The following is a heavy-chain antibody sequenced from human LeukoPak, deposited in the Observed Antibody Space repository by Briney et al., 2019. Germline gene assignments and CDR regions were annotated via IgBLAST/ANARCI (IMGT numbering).Heavy chain of an antibody. CDR1: GGSFSGYY. Sequence: KSSETLSLTCAVYGGSFSGYYWSWIRQPPGKGLEWIGEINHSGSTNYNPSLKSRVTISVDTSKNQFSLKLSSVTAADTAVYYCATNDAWFGEFSDVWGKGTTVTVSS. D-gene: IGHD3-10*01. CDR3: ATNDAWFGEFSDV. J-gene: IGHJ6*04. V-gene: IGHV4-34*01. CDR2: INHSGST.